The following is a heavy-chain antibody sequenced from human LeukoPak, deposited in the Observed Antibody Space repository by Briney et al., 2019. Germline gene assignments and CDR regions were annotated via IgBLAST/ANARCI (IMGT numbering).Heavy chain of an antibody. J-gene: IGHJ2*01. CDR3: AKSATSQLWYFDL. Sequence: SETLSLTCAVSGGSISSGNWWTWVRQPPGKGLDWIGEIYHSGSTNYNPSLKSRATISVDTSKNQFSLKLSSVAAADTAVYYCAKSATSQLWYFDLWGRGTLVTVSS. V-gene: IGHV4-4*02. CDR2: IYHSGST. CDR1: GGSISSGNW. D-gene: IGHD5-24*01.